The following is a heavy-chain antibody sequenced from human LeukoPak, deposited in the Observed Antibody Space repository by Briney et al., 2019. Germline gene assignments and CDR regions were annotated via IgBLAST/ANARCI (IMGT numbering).Heavy chain of an antibody. Sequence: GGSLRLSCAASGFIFSSYDMHWVRQAPGKGLEWVTAISYDGSNKYYGDSVKGRFTISRDNSKNTLYLKMNSLRAEDTAVYYCAKEGSNGDFDYWGQGTLVTASS. J-gene: IGHJ4*02. CDR3: AKEGSNGDFDY. V-gene: IGHV3-30*18. CDR2: ISYDGSNK. CDR1: GFIFSSYD. D-gene: IGHD1-26*01.